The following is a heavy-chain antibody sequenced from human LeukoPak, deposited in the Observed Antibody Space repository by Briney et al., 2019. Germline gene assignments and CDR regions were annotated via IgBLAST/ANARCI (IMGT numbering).Heavy chain of an antibody. CDR2: IYHSGST. CDR3: ASSSTGYCSSTSCYYYYYGMDV. Sequence: PSQTLSLTCAVSGGSISSGGYSWSWIRQPPGKGLEWIGYIYHSGSTYYNPSLKSRVTISADRSKNQFSLKLSSVTAADTAVYYCASSSTGYCSSTSCYYYYYGMDVWGKGTTVTVSS. CDR1: GGSISSGGYS. V-gene: IGHV4-30-2*01. J-gene: IGHJ6*04. D-gene: IGHD2-2*01.